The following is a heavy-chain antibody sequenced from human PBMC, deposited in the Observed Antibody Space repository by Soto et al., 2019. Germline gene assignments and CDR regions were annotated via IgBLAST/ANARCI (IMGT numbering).Heavy chain of an antibody. CDR3: ARIGTYYDFWSGYQTIDY. D-gene: IGHD3-3*01. Sequence: GSLRLSCAAPVFTVSSYSMNWVRQAPGKGLEWVSSISSSSSYIYYADSVKGRFTISRDNAKNSLYLQMNSLRAEDTAVYYCARIGTYYDFWSGYQTIDYWGQGTLVTVSS. V-gene: IGHV3-21*01. J-gene: IGHJ4*02. CDR2: ISSSSSYI. CDR1: VFTVSSYS.